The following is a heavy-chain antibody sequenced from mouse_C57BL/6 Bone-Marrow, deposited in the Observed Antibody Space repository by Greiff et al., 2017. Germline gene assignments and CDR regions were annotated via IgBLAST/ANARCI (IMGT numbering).Heavy chain of an antibody. D-gene: IGHD1-1*01. CDR2: IDPENGDT. CDR1: GFNIKDDY. V-gene: IGHV14-4*01. Sequence: VQLQLSGAELVRPGASVKLSCTASGFNIKDDYMHWVKQRPEQGLEWIGWIDPENGDTEYASKFQGKATITADTSSNTAYLQLSSLTSEDTAVYYCTTGDYGSSSLFDYWGQGTTLTVSS. CDR3: TTGDYGSSSLFDY. J-gene: IGHJ2*01.